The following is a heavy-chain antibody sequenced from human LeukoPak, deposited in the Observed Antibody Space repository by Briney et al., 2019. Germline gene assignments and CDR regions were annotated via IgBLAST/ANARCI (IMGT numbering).Heavy chain of an antibody. CDR1: GGSISSSSYY. CDR2: IYHSGST. Sequence: KASETLSLTCTVSGGSISSSSYYWGWIRQPPGKGLEWIGEIYHSGSTNYNPSLKSRVTISVDKSKNQFSLKLSSVTAADTAVYYCARVLTYYDILTGYYKAGYFDYWGQGTLVTVSS. CDR3: ARVLTYYDILTGYYKAGYFDY. D-gene: IGHD3-9*01. V-gene: IGHV4-39*07. J-gene: IGHJ4*02.